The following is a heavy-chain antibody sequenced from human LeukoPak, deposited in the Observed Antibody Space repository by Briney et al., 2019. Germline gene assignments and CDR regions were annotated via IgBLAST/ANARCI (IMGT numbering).Heavy chain of an antibody. D-gene: IGHD1-26*01. Sequence: QAGGSLRLSCAASGFTFSSSAMSWVRQAPGRGLEWVANIKQDGSEKYYVDSVKGRFTISRDNAKNSLYMQMNSLRAEDTAVYYCARSPRWWELPYYFDYWGQGTLVTVSS. CDR1: GFTFSSSA. CDR3: ARSPRWWELPYYFDY. CDR2: IKQDGSEK. J-gene: IGHJ4*02. V-gene: IGHV3-7*01.